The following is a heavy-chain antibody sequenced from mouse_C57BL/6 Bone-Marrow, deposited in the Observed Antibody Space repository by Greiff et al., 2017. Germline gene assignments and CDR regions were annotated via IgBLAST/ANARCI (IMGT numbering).Heavy chain of an antibody. V-gene: IGHV5-6*01. CDR2: ISSGGSYT. CDR1: GFTFSSYG. CDR3: ARHRGFWFAY. J-gene: IGHJ3*01. Sequence: EVKLVESGGDLVKPGGSLKLSCAASGFTFSSYGMSWVRQTPDKRLEWVATISSGGSYTYYPDSVQGRFTISRDNAKNTLYLQMSSLKSEDTAMYYCARHRGFWFAYWGQGTLVTVSA.